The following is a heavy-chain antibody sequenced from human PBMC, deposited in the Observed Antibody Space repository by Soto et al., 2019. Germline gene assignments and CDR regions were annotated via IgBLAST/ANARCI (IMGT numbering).Heavy chain of an antibody. V-gene: IGHV1-18*01. J-gene: IGHJ4*02. D-gene: IGHD3-3*01. CDR2: ISAYNGNT. Sequence: QVQLVQSGAEVKKPGASVKVSCKASGYTFTSYGIRWVRQAPGQGLEWMGWISAYNGNTNYAQKRQGRVTITTHTSAGTPYMELRNRRSDDTAVYYCARAMGDFWSGPPGGYLGQGTLVTVSS. CDR3: ARAMGDFWSGPPGGY. CDR1: GYTFTSYG.